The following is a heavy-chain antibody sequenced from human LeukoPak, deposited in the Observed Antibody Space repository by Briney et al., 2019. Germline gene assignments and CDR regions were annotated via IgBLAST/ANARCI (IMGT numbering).Heavy chain of an antibody. D-gene: IGHD6-19*01. CDR2: ISYDGSNK. V-gene: IGHV3-30*04. J-gene: IGHJ4*02. CDR3: ARRGAVAGTLDY. Sequence: GRSLRLSCAASGFTFSSYTMHWVRQAPGKGLECMAVISYDGSNKYYADSVKGRFTVSRDDSKNTLYLQMNSLRAEDTAVYYCARRGAVAGTLDYWGQGTLVTVSS. CDR1: GFTFSSYT.